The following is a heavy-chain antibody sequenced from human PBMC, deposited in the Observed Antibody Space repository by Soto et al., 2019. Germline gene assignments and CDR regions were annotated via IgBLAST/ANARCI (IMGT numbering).Heavy chain of an antibody. Sequence: LSLTCTVSGGSVSSGSYYWSWIRQPPGKGLEWIGYIYYSGSTNYNPSFKSRVTISVDTSKNQFSLKLSSVTAADTAVYYCARVWGGAFDIWGQGTMVTVSS. J-gene: IGHJ3*02. CDR2: IYYSGST. D-gene: IGHD3-10*01. V-gene: IGHV4-61*01. CDR1: GGSVSSGSYY. CDR3: ARVWGGAFDI.